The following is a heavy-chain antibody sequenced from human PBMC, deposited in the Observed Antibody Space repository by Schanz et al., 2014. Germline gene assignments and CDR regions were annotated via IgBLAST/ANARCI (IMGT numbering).Heavy chain of an antibody. Sequence: EVQLVESGGGLVQPGGSLRLSCVASGFAFSSHDMHWVRQVTGKGLQWVSAIHSTGETYYPDSVQGRFTISRDNAKETLYLQMNSLRTDDTAQYFCAKDSGDCSGDLCDYYFDIWGQGTLVIVSS. CDR2: IHSTGET. CDR1: GFAFSSHD. J-gene: IGHJ4*02. D-gene: IGHD2-21*01. CDR3: AKDSGDCSGDLCDYYFDI. V-gene: IGHV3-13*01.